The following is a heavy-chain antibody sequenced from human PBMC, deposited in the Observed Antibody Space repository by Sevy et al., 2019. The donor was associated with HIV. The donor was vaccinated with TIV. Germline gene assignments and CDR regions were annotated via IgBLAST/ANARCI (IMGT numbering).Heavy chain of an antibody. CDR2: ISYDGCKK. V-gene: IGHV3-30*18. Sequence: GGSLRLSCAASGFTFSDYGMHWVRQAPGKGLEWVAVISYDGCKKHYVDSVKGRFSVSRDNSKNTLFLQMNRLRVGDRAVYYCANSDANLYDNGRQDNWFDPWGQGTLVTVSS. CDR3: ANSDANLYDNGRQDNWFDP. D-gene: IGHD3-9*01. CDR1: GFTFSDYG. J-gene: IGHJ5*02.